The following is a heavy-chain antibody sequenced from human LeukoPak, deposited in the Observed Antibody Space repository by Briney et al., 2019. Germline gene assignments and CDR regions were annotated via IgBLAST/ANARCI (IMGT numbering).Heavy chain of an antibody. CDR1: GFTFSSYS. D-gene: IGHD3-3*01. V-gene: IGHV3-48*01. CDR2: ISSSSSTI. CDR3: ARGPGYDFWSGFWFDY. J-gene: IGHJ4*02. Sequence: GGSLRLSCAASGFTFSSYSMNWVRQAPGKGLEWVSYISSSSSTIYYADSVKGRFTISRDNAKNSLYLQMNSLRAEDTAVYYCARGPGYDFWSGFWFDYWGQGALVTVSS.